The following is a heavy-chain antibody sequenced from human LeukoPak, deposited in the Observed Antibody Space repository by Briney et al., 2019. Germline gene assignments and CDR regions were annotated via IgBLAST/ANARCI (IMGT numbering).Heavy chain of an antibody. Sequence: PGGCLRLSCAASGFTVSSNYMSWVRQAPGKGLEWVSIIYRVGSTFYADSVEGRFTISRDNSKNTLYLQMNSLRVEDTAIYYCARDGGNNSWYGMDVWGQGTTVTVSS. D-gene: IGHD4-23*01. J-gene: IGHJ6*02. CDR3: ARDGGNNSWYGMDV. CDR1: GFTVSSNY. CDR2: IYRVGST. V-gene: IGHV3-66*01.